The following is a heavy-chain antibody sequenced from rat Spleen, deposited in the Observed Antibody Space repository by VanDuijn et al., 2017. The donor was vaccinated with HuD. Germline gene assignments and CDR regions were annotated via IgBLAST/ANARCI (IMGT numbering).Heavy chain of an antibody. CDR2: ISYDGSST. J-gene: IGHJ1*01. CDR1: GFTFSNYG. V-gene: IGHV5-29*01. D-gene: IGHD1-4*01. Sequence: EVQLVESGGGLVQPGRSLKLSCAASGFTFSNYGMAWVRQAPTKGLEWVATISYDGSSTYYRDSVKGRFTISRDNAKSTLYLQMDSRRSEDTATYYCTPGANTPYWYFDFWGPGTMVTVSS. CDR3: TPGANTPYWYFDF.